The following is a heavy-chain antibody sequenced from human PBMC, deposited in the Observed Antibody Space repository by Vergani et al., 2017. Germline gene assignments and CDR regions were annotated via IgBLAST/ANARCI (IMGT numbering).Heavy chain of an antibody. V-gene: IGHV4-34*01. D-gene: IGHD2-15*01. Sequence: QVQLQQWGAGLLKPSETLSLTCAVYGGSFSGYYWSWIRQPPGKGLEWIGEINHSGSTNYNPSLKSRVTISVDTSKNQFSLKLSSVTAADTAVYYCARQPRDCSGGSCSNYYYYYMDVWGKGTTVTVSS. CDR2: INHSGST. J-gene: IGHJ6*03. CDR3: ARQPRDCSGGSCSNYYYYYMDV. CDR1: GGSFSGYY.